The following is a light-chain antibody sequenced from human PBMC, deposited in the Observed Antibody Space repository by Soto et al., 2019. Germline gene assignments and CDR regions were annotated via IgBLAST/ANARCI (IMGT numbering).Light chain of an antibody. V-gene: IGKV2D-29*01. CDR2: EVS. CDR1: QSLLYSDGKTY. CDR3: QQALSFPLT. Sequence: DIVMTQTPLSLSVTPGQPASISCKSSQSLLYSDGKTYLYWYLQKPGQPPHLLIYEVSYRFSGVPDRFSGSGSGTDFTLTISDLQPEDFATYFCQQALSFPLTFGGGTKVDIK. J-gene: IGKJ4*01.